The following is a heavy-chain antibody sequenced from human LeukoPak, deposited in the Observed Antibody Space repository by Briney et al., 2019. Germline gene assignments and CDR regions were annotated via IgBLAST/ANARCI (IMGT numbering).Heavy chain of an antibody. CDR2: IYYTGST. D-gene: IGHD5-24*01. V-gene: IGHV4-59*01. J-gene: IGHJ3*02. Sequence: SETLSLTCTVSGGSTTSYYWSWIRQPPGKRLEWIGYIYYTGSTNYNPSLKSRVTMSLDTSKNQFSLKLTSVNATDTAVYYCARGLLGDGRLLDIWGQGTMVTVSS. CDR3: ARGLLGDGRLLDI. CDR1: GGSTTSYY.